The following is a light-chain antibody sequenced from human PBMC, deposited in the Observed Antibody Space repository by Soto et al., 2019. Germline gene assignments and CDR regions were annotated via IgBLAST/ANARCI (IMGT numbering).Light chain of an antibody. Sequence: DIPMTQSPSSVSASVGDRVTITCRASQNINTWLAWFQQVPGKAPKLLIYHASKLQSGVPSRFSGSGSGTDFTLTISSLQPEDFAAYYCQQATSFPFAFGPGTKVDIE. CDR1: QNINTW. CDR3: QQATSFPFA. CDR2: HAS. V-gene: IGKV1-12*01. J-gene: IGKJ3*01.